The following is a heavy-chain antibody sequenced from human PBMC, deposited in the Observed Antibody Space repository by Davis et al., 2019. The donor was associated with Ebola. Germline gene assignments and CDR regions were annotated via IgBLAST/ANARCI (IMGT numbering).Heavy chain of an antibody. J-gene: IGHJ4*02. D-gene: IGHD3-10*01. CDR3: ARDSARGRSDY. CDR2: ISSSSSYI. V-gene: IGHV3-21*01. Sequence: GESLKISCAASGFTFSSYSMNWVRQAPGKGLEWVSSISSSSSYIYYADSVKGRFTISRDNAKNSLYLQINSLRAEDTAVYYCARDSARGRSDYWGQGTLVTVSS. CDR1: GFTFSSYS.